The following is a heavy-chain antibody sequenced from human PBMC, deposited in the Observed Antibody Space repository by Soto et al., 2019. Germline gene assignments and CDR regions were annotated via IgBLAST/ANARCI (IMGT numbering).Heavy chain of an antibody. CDR1: GYTFTSYD. J-gene: IGHJ4*02. D-gene: IGHD3-16*01. CDR3: ARGPHPYVNDY. V-gene: IGHV1-8*01. Sequence: QVPLVQSGAEVKKPGASLKVSCKASGYTFTSYDINWVRHATGQGLERMGWLNPNNNNTGYAQKFQGRVAMTMNNSIRTAYTELSILGSEDTAVYYFARGPHPYVNDYWGQGTVVTVSS. CDR2: LNPNNNNT.